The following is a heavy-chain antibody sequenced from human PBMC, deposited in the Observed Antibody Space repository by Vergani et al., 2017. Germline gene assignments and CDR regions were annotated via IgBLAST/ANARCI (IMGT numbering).Heavy chain of an antibody. Sequence: EVQLLESGGGLVQPGGSLRLSCAASGFTFSSYAMSWVRQAPGKGLEWVSAISGSGGSTYYADSVKGRFTISRDNSKNTLYLQMNSLRAEDTAVYYCAKRHSSSWYGGQYFQRWGQGTLVTVSS. CDR1: GFTFSSYA. D-gene: IGHD6-13*01. J-gene: IGHJ1*01. CDR2: ISGSGGST. CDR3: AKRHSSSWYGGQYFQR. V-gene: IGHV3-23*01.